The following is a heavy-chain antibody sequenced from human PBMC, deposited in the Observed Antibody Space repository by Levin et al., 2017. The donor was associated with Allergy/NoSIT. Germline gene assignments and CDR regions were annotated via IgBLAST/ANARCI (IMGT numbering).Heavy chain of an antibody. J-gene: IGHJ4*02. CDR1: GFTFSSYA. V-gene: IGHV3-23*01. CDR3: AKEYSNPPFDY. CDR2: ISGSGGST. D-gene: IGHD4-11*01. Sequence: GESLKISCAASGFTFSSYAMSWVRQAPGKGLEWVSAISGSGGSTYYADSVKGRFTISRDNSKNTLYLQMNSLRAEDTAVYYCAKEYSNPPFDYWGQGTLVTVSS.